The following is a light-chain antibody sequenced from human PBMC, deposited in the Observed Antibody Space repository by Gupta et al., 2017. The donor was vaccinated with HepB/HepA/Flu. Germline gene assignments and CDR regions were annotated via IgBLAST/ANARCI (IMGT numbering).Light chain of an antibody. CDR3: QAWDSSSVV. Sequence: SYELTQPPSVSVSPGQTASITCLGDKWGEKYVCWYQQKPGQSPVLVMYQDSKRPSGSPERFSGSNSGTTATLTISGTQTMDEADYYCQAWDSSSVVFGGGTKLTVL. V-gene: IGLV3-1*01. CDR2: QDS. CDR1: KWGEKY. J-gene: IGLJ2*01.